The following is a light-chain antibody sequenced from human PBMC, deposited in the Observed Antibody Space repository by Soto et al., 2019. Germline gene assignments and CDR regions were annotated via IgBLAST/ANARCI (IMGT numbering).Light chain of an antibody. Sequence: DIQMTQSPSSLSASVGGRLTITCRASQSITTYLNWFQQRPGRAPKLLIYAASTLQSGVPSRFSGSGSGTDFTLTITTLQPEDFGTYYCQQSYTTPLTFGGGTMVEIK. V-gene: IGKV1-39*01. CDR1: QSITTY. CDR3: QQSYTTPLT. CDR2: AAS. J-gene: IGKJ4*01.